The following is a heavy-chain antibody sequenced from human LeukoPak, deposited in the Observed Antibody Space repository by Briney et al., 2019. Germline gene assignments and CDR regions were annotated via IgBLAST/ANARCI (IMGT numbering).Heavy chain of an antibody. CDR1: GLTFNNYW. Sequence: GGSLRLSCAASGLTFNNYWMSWVRQAPGKGLEWVSKISSSGSAIYYADSVKGRFTISRDNAKSTLYLQMNSLRVEDTAVYYCARGGSLGYWGQGTLVTVSS. J-gene: IGHJ4*02. V-gene: IGHV3-48*04. CDR3: ARGGSLGY. D-gene: IGHD6-19*01. CDR2: ISSSGSAI.